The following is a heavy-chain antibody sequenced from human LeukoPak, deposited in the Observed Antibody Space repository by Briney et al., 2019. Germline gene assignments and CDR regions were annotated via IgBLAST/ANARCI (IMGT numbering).Heavy chain of an antibody. J-gene: IGHJ4*02. CDR1: GGTYSSYA. V-gene: IGHV1-69*05. CDR2: IIPIFGTA. Sequence: SVKVSCKASGGTYSSYAISWVRQAPGQGLEWMGGIIPIFGTANYAQKFQGRVTITTDESTSTAYMELSSLRSEDTAVYYCASGYYDFWSGRIGYYFDYWAREPWSPSPQ. CDR3: ASGYYDFWSGRIGYYFDY. D-gene: IGHD3-3*01.